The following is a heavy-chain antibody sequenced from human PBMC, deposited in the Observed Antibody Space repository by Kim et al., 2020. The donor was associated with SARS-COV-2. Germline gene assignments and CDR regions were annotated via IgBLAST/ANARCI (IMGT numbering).Heavy chain of an antibody. D-gene: IGHD5-18*01. CDR2: IIPIFGTA. CDR1: GGTFSSYA. J-gene: IGHJ6*02. Sequence: SVKVSCKASGGTFSSYAISWVRQAPGQGLEWMGGIIPIFGTANYAQKFQGRVTITADESTSTAYMELSSLRSEDTAVYYCAKGDPRYRGAGEPGRYYGMDVWGQGTTVTVSS. CDR3: AKGDPRYRGAGEPGRYYGMDV. V-gene: IGHV1-69*13.